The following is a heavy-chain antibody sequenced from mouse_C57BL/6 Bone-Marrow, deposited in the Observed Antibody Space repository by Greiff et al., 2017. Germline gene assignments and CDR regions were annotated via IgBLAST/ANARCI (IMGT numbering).Heavy chain of an antibody. V-gene: IGHV5-4*01. Sequence: EVHLVESGGGLVKPGGSLTLSCAASGFTFSSYAMSWVRQTPEKRLEWVATISDGGSYTYYPAHVKGRFTISRDNAKNNLYLQMSHLKSEDTAMYYCARDGPFYYGSSPFAYWGQGTLVTVSA. CDR1: GFTFSSYA. CDR3: ARDGPFYYGSSPFAY. CDR2: ISDGGSYT. J-gene: IGHJ3*01. D-gene: IGHD1-1*01.